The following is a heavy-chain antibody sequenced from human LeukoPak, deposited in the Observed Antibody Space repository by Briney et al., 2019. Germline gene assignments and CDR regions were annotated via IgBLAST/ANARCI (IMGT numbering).Heavy chain of an antibody. CDR3: ARVYYYDSSGYYLDY. Sequence: QPGGSLRLSCAASGFTFSSYDMHWVRQATGEGLEWVSAIGTAGDTYYPGSVKGRFTISRENAKNSLYLQMNSLRAGDTAVYYCARVYYYDSSGYYLDYWGQGTLVTVSS. J-gene: IGHJ4*02. D-gene: IGHD3-22*01. V-gene: IGHV3-13*01. CDR1: GFTFSSYD. CDR2: IGTAGDT.